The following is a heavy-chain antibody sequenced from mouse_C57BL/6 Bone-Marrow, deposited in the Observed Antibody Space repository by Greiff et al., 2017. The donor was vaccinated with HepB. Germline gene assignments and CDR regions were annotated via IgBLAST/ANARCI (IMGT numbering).Heavy chain of an antibody. CDR3: AITTVVADYAMDY. CDR2: INSDGGST. D-gene: IGHD1-1*01. V-gene: IGHV5-2*01. Sequence: EVKLMESGGGLVQPGESLKLSCESTEYEFPSHDMSWVRKTPEKRLELVAAINSDGGSTYYPDTMERRFIISRDNTKKTLYLQMSSLRSEDTALYYFAITTVVADYAMDYWGQGTSVTVSS. CDR1: EYEFPSHD. J-gene: IGHJ4*01.